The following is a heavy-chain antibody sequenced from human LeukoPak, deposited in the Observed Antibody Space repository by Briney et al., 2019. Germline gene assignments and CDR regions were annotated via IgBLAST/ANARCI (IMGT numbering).Heavy chain of an antibody. J-gene: IGHJ4*02. V-gene: IGHV1-69*04. CDR3: AREYYYGSGSEDY. CDR2: IIPILGIA. D-gene: IGHD3-10*01. CDR1: GGTFSSYA. Sequence: SVKVSCKASGGTFSSYAISWVRQAPGQGLEWMGRIIPILGIANYAQKFQGRVTITADKSTSTAYMELSSLRSEDTAVYYCAREYYYGSGSEDYWGQGTLVTVPS.